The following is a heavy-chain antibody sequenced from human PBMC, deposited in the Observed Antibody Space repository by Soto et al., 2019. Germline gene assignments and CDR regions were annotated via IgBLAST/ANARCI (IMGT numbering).Heavy chain of an antibody. D-gene: IGHD4-17*01. Sequence: QVQLVESGGGVVQPGRSLRLSCAASGFTFSSYAMHWVRQAPGKGLEWVAVISYDGSNKYYADSVKGRFTISRDNSKNTLELQMNSLRAEDTAVYYCARSYGDYPPLYYVMYVWGQGTTVTVSS. CDR1: GFTFSSYA. J-gene: IGHJ6*02. CDR2: ISYDGSNK. CDR3: ARSYGDYPPLYYVMYV. V-gene: IGHV3-30-3*01.